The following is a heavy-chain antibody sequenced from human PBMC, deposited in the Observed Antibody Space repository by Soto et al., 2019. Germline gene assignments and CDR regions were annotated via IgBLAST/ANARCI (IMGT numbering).Heavy chain of an antibody. CDR3: ARDGRRYYYDSSPFDY. J-gene: IGHJ4*02. CDR2: ISSSSSYI. Sequence: EVQLVESGGGLVKPGGSLRLSCAASGFTFSSYSMNWVRQAPGKGLEWVSSISSSSSYIYYADSVKGRFTISRDNAKNSLYLQMNSLRAEDTAVYYCARDGRRYYYDSSPFDYWGQGTLVTVSS. D-gene: IGHD3-22*01. V-gene: IGHV3-21*01. CDR1: GFTFSSYS.